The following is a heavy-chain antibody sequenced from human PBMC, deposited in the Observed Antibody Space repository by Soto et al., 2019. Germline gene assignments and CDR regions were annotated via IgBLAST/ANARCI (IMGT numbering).Heavy chain of an antibody. V-gene: IGHV1-8*01. CDR3: ARGSYSGYESLYYYYYYMDV. D-gene: IGHD5-12*01. J-gene: IGHJ6*03. CDR1: GYTFTSYD. CDR2: MNPNSGNT. Sequence: QVQLVQSGAEVKKPGASVKVSCKASGYTFTSYDINWVRQATGQGLEWMGWMNPNSGNTGYAQKFQGRVTMTRNTSISTAYMELSSLRSEVTAVYYCARGSYSGYESLYYYYYYMDVWGKGTTVTVSS.